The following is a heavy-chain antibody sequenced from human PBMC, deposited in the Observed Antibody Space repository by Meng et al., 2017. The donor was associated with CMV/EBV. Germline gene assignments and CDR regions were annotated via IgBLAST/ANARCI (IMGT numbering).Heavy chain of an antibody. CDR1: GGSVSSGSHY. CDR2: IYYSGST. J-gene: IGHJ5*02. V-gene: IGHV4-61*01. Sequence: SETLSLTCTVSGGSVSSGSHYWSWIRQPPGKGLEWIGYIYYSGSTNYNPSLKSRVTISVDTSKNQFSLKLSSVTAADTAVYYCARSDCSTSCYFALYGDWFDPWGQGTLVTVSS. D-gene: IGHD2-2*01. CDR3: ARSDCSTSCYFALYGDWFDP.